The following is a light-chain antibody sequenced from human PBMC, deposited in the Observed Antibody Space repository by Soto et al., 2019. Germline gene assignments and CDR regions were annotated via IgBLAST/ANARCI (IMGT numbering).Light chain of an antibody. Sequence: IVLTQSPATLSLSPGDRATLSCRASQRVSTYLAWYQQKPGQAPSLLIYDASNRATGIPARFSGSGSGTDFTLTISSLEPEDFAVYYCQQRSNWPVTFGQGTNVEIK. CDR3: QQRSNWPVT. CDR1: QRVSTY. CDR2: DAS. J-gene: IGKJ1*01. V-gene: IGKV3-11*01.